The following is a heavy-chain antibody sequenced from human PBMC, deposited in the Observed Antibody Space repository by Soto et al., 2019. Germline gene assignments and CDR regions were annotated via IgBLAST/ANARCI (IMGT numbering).Heavy chain of an antibody. CDR1: GITFSSYG. J-gene: IGHJ5*02. D-gene: IGHD1-26*01. CDR2: ISDDGSRT. Sequence: QVQLVESGGGVVQPGRSLRLSCSVSGITFSSYGMHWVRQAPGKGLEWVAVISDDGSRTYYGESVNGRCTISKDNAKTKFYLQMKIPSPDLTDIDHCAQEGGSRKNGADWFGPWGHGSLVTVSS. CDR3: AQEGGSRKNGADWFGP. V-gene: IGHV3-30*18.